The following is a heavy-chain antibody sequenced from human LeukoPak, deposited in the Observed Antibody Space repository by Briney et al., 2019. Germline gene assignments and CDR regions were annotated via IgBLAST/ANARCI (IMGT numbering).Heavy chain of an antibody. CDR3: ARDKFGGTDY. CDR2: IKQDGSEK. D-gene: IGHD3-16*01. V-gene: IGHV3-7*01. Sequence: GGSLRLSCEASGFIFSNYWMSWVRQAPGKGLEWVANIKQDGSEKYYVDSVKGRFTISRDNAKNSLYLQMKSLRAEDTAVYYCARDKFGGTDYWGQGTLVTVSS. J-gene: IGHJ4*02. CDR1: GFIFSNYW.